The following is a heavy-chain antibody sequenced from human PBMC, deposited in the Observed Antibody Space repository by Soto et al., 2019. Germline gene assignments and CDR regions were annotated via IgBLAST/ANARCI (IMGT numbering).Heavy chain of an antibody. Sequence: GASVKVSCKASGYTFSDYYMHWVRQAPGQGLEWMGWINPKTGGTNYAQKFQDCVTMTRDTSISTAYMELNRLTSDDTAVYYCARDPESPKGNHGLVAWGQGITVSVS. J-gene: IGHJ6*02. CDR3: ARDPESPKGNHGLVA. CDR2: INPKTGGT. CDR1: GYTFSDYY. D-gene: IGHD4-4*01. V-gene: IGHV1-2*04.